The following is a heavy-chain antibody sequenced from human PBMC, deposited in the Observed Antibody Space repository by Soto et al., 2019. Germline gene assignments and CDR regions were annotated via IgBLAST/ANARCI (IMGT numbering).Heavy chain of an antibody. Sequence: ASVKVTCKASGYTFINYYMHWVRQAPGQGLEWMGRIIPSDGSTHYAQRFQDRVIMTRDTSTSTVYMALNSLRSEYSAVYYCARWGPELATIGSFDYWGQGTLVTVSS. D-gene: IGHD1-1*01. V-gene: IGHV1-46*01. CDR1: GYTFINYY. CDR3: ARWGPELATIGSFDY. CDR2: IIPSDGST. J-gene: IGHJ4*02.